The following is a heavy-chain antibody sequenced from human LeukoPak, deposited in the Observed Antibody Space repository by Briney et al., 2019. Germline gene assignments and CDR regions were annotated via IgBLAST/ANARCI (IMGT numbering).Heavy chain of an antibody. J-gene: IGHJ4*02. V-gene: IGHV4-59*08. D-gene: IGHD6-6*01. Sequence: SETLSLTCSVSGGSTSGYYWNWIRQPPGKGLEWIGYIHYSGSTKYNPSLKSRVTISVDTSKNHSSLKLTSVTAADTAVYYCARMYTSSSYFDSWGQGTLVTVSS. CDR1: GGSTSGYY. CDR2: IHYSGST. CDR3: ARMYTSSSYFDS.